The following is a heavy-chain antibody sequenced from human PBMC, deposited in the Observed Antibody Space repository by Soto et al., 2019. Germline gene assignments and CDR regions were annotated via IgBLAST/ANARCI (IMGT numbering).Heavy chain of an antibody. CDR1: GFTFSSYN. Sequence: VQLVESGEGLVQPGGSLRLSCAASGFTFSSYNIHWIRQAPGKGLEFVSAISRSGDRTYYADSVKGRFTITRDNSKNTVWLQMGSLRAEDMAVYYCARARCSSGQCYYFDYWGQGALVTVSS. CDR2: ISRSGDRT. CDR3: ARARCSSGQCYYFDY. J-gene: IGHJ4*02. D-gene: IGHD2-15*01. V-gene: IGHV3-64*02.